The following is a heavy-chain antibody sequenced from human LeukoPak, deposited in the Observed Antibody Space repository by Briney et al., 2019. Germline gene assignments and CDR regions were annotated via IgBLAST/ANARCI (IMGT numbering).Heavy chain of an antibody. V-gene: IGHV3-23*01. CDR1: GITLSNYG. CDR3: AKRGVVIRVILVGFHREAYYFDS. J-gene: IGHJ4*02. D-gene: IGHD3-22*01. CDR2: ISDSGGRT. Sequence: GGSLRLSCAVSGITLSNYGMSWVRQAPGKGLEWVAGISDSGGRTKYADSVKGRFTISRDNSKNTLYLQMNSLRAEDTAVYFCAKRGVVIRVILVGFHREAYYFDSWGQGALVTVSS.